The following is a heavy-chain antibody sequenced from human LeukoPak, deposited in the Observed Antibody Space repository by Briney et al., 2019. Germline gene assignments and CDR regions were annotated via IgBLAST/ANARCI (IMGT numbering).Heavy chain of an antibody. Sequence: GGSLRLSCAASGFTVITNDMTWVRQAPGRGLEWVSVLYSDGNTTYADSVQGRFTISRDNSKNTLFLEMNSLSPDDTAVYYCARGVEPLAANTLAYWGQGTLVTVSS. CDR1: GFTVITND. CDR3: ARGVEPLAANTLAY. J-gene: IGHJ4*02. V-gene: IGHV3-53*01. D-gene: IGHD1-14*01. CDR2: LYSDGNT.